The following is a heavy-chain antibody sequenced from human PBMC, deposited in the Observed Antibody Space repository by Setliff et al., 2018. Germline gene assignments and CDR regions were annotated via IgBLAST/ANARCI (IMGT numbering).Heavy chain of an antibody. J-gene: IGHJ1*01. CDR1: GYIFRSYG. CDR3: SRLVRYCTTTTCQTLSGGEH. Sequence: ASVKVSCKSSGYIFRSYGLSWVRQAPGQGLEWMGWISSYNGHTNYAQKFQDRVTMTTDTSTDTAFLDLRSLRSDDTAIYYCSRLVRYCTTTTCQTLSGGEHWGPGTLVTVSS. D-gene: IGHD2-8*01. CDR2: ISSYNGHT. V-gene: IGHV1-18*01.